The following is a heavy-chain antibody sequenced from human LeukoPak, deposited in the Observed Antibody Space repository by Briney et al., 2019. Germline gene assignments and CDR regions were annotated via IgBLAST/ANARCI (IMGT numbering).Heavy chain of an antibody. CDR3: VKDPGLGGIAAAGGGY. Sequence: PPGGSLRLSCAASGFTFDSYGMHWVRQAPGKGLEWVAVISYDGSNKYYADSVKGRFTISRDNSKHTLYLQMNSLRAEDTAVYCCVKDPGLGGIAAAGGGYWGQGTLVTVSS. CDR2: ISYDGSNK. V-gene: IGHV3-30*18. J-gene: IGHJ4*02. D-gene: IGHD6-13*01. CDR1: GFTFDSYG.